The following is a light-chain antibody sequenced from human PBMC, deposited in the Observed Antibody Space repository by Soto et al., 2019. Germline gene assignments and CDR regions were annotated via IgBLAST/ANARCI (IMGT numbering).Light chain of an antibody. V-gene: IGKV3-20*01. J-gene: IGKJ1*01. Sequence: EIVLTQSPGTLSLSPGERATLSCRASQSVSSSYLAWYQQKPGQAPRLLIYGASSRASVIPDRFGGSGSGTDFTLTISRLEPEDVAVYYCQQYGSSPRTFGQGTKVEIK. CDR1: QSVSSSY. CDR2: GAS. CDR3: QQYGSSPRT.